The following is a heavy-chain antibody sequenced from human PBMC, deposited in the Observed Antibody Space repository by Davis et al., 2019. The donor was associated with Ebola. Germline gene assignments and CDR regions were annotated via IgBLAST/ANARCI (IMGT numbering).Heavy chain of an antibody. CDR2: IIPIFGTA. V-gene: IGHV1-69*05. D-gene: IGHD6-19*01. J-gene: IGHJ5*02. Sequence: AASVKVSCKASGGTFSSYAISWVRQAPGQGLEWMGGIIPIFGTANYAQKFQGRVTMTRNTSISTAYMELSSLRSEDTAVFYCARGKTVAGTRGLSWFDPWGPGTLVTVSS. CDR1: GGTFSSYA. CDR3: ARGKTVAGTRGLSWFDP.